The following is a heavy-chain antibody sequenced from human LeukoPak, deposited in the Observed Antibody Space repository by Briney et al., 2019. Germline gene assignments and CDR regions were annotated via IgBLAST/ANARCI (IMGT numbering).Heavy chain of an antibody. CDR2: ITSSSVL. CDR1: GFNFRSYS. Sequence: GGSLRLSCAVSGFNFRSYSMNWVRQAPGKGLEWISYITSSSVLFYADSVRGRFTISRDNAKNSLYLQMNNLTAEDTAVYYCVRDLAFFRSTTTLEDYWGQGTLVTVSS. J-gene: IGHJ4*02. CDR3: VRDLAFFRSTTTLEDY. D-gene: IGHD3-3*02. V-gene: IGHV3-48*01.